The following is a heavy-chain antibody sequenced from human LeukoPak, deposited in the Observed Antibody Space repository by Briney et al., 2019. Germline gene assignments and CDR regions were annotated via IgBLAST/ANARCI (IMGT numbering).Heavy chain of an antibody. CDR3: AREDGGSYSNYDY. J-gene: IGHJ4*02. D-gene: IGHD1-26*01. V-gene: IGHV3-21*01. CDR2: ISSSSSYI. CDR1: GFTFSSYS. Sequence: GGSLRLSCAASGFTFSSYSMNWVRQAPGKGLEWVSSISSSSSYIYYADSVKGRFTISRDNAKNSLYLQMNSLRAEDTAVYYCAREDGGSYSNYDYWGQGTLVTVSS.